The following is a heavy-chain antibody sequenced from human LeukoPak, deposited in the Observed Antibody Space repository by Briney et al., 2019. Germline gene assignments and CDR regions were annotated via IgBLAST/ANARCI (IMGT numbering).Heavy chain of an antibody. CDR1: GFTFSSYS. Sequence: GGSLRLSCAASGFTFSSYSMNWVRQAPGKGLEWVSYISSSSSTIYYADSVRGRFTISRDNAKNSLYLQMNSLRAEDTAVYYCARDKRYQYGMDVWGQGTTVTVSS. CDR2: ISSSSSTI. CDR3: ARDKRYQYGMDV. J-gene: IGHJ6*02. V-gene: IGHV3-48*04. D-gene: IGHD3-9*01.